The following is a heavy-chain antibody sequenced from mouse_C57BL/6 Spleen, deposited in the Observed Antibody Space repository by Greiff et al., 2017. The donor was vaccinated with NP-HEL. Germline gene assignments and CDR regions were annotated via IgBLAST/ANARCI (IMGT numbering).Heavy chain of an antibody. CDR2: ISSGSSTI. J-gene: IGHJ3*01. Sequence: EVKLMESGGGLVKPGGSLKLSCAASGFTFSDYGMHWVRQAPEKGLEWVAYISSGSSTIYYADTVKGRFTISRDNAKNTLFLQMTSLRSEDTAMYYCARALTGTFAYWGQGTLVTVSA. CDR3: ARALTGTFAY. V-gene: IGHV5-17*01. CDR1: GFTFSDYG. D-gene: IGHD4-1*01.